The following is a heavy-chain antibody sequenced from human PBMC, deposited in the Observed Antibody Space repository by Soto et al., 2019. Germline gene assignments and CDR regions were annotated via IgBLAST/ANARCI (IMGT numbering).Heavy chain of an antibody. CDR2: ISSSGSTI. CDR3: ARDMYYDFWSGYSPRDAFDI. Sequence: GGSLRLSLSPSGFTFISNEMNWVRQAPWKGLEWVSYISSSGSTIYYADSVKGRFTISRDNAKNSLYLQMNSLRAEDTAVYYCARDMYYDFWSGYSPRDAFDIWGQGTMVTVSS. J-gene: IGHJ3*02. D-gene: IGHD3-3*01. V-gene: IGHV3-48*03. CDR1: GFTFISNE.